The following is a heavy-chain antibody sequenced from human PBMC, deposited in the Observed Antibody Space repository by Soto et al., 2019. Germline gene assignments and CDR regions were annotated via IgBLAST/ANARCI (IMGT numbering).Heavy chain of an antibody. CDR2: IKQDGAVT. CDR3: ARDGSGSAFDI. V-gene: IGHV3-7*01. CDR1: GFTFSRSW. Sequence: EVQLVESGGGLVQPGGSLRLSCAASGFTFSRSWMTWVRQAPGKGLEWVANIKQDGAVTYYVDSVRGRFTISRDNAKNSLYLQMNSLRDEDTAVYYCARDGSGSAFDIWGQGTMVTVSS. D-gene: IGHD1-26*01. J-gene: IGHJ3*02.